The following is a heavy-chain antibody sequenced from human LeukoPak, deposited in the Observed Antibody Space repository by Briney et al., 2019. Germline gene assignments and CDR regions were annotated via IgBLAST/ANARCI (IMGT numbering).Heavy chain of an antibody. CDR3: AREARSGYYYMDV. CDR1: GFTFDDYA. D-gene: IGHD3-10*01. V-gene: IGHV3-9*01. Sequence: GGSLRLSCAASGFTFDDYAMHWVRQAPGKGLEWVSGISWNSGSIGYADSVKGRFTISRDNAKNSLYLQMNSLRAEDTAVYYCAREARSGYYYMDVWGKGTTVTISS. CDR2: ISWNSGSI. J-gene: IGHJ6*03.